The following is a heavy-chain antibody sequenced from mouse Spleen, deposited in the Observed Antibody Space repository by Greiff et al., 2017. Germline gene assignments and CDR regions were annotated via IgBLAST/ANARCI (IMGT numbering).Heavy chain of an antibody. Sequence: VQLQQPGAELVKPGASVKLSCKASGYTFTSYWMHWVKQRPGRGLEWIGRIDPNSGGTKYNEKFKSKATLTVDKPSSTAYMQLSSLTSEDSAVYDCARWAGTGPYYAMDYWGQGTSVTVSS. CDR1: GYTFTSYW. CDR3: ARWAGTGPYYAMDY. J-gene: IGHJ4*01. D-gene: IGHD3-3*01. CDR2: IDPNSGGT. V-gene: IGHV1-72*01.